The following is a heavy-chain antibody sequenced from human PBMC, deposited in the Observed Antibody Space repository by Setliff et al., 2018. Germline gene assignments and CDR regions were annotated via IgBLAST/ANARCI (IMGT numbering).Heavy chain of an antibody. CDR1: GYTFTGYY. Sequence: ASVKVSCKASGYTFTGYYMHWVRQAPGQGLEWMGWINPNSGGTNYAQKFQGWVTMTRDTSISTAYMELSRLRSDDTAVYYCASDGQGNYNFWSGSYYYYGMDVWGQGTTVTSP. J-gene: IGHJ6*02. CDR3: ASDGQGNYNFWSGSYYYYGMDV. V-gene: IGHV1-2*04. D-gene: IGHD3-3*01. CDR2: INPNSGGT.